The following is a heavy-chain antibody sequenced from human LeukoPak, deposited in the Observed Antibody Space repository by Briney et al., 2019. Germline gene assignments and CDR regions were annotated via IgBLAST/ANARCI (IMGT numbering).Heavy chain of an antibody. V-gene: IGHV3-23*01. D-gene: IGHD6-19*01. CDR3: AKDWTVYSSGWYGIAFDY. J-gene: IGHJ4*02. Sequence: GGSLRLSCAASGFTFSSYAMSWVRQAPGKGLEWVSAISGSGGSTYYADSVKGRFTISRDNSKNTLYLQMNSLRAEDTAVYYCAKDWTVYSSGWYGIAFDYWGQGTLVTVSS. CDR2: ISGSGGST. CDR1: GFTFSSYA.